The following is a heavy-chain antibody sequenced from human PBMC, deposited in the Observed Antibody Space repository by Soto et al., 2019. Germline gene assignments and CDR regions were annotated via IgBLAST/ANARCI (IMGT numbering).Heavy chain of an antibody. J-gene: IGHJ6*02. CDR1: GYSFTSYW. D-gene: IGHD6-13*01. Sequence: GESLKISCKGSGYSFTSYWIGWVRQMPGKGLEWMGIIYPGDSDTRYSPSFQGQVTISADKSISTAYLQWSSLKASDTAMYYCARLRIAAPLSRSDYYYGMDVWGQGTTVTVSS. CDR3: ARLRIAAPLSRSDYYYGMDV. V-gene: IGHV5-51*01. CDR2: IYPGDSDT.